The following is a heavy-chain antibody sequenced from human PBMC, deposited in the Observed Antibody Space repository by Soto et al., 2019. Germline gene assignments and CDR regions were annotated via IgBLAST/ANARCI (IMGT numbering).Heavy chain of an antibody. CDR2: IYSGGST. J-gene: IGHJ4*02. V-gene: IGHV3-53*01. CDR1: GFTVSSNY. D-gene: IGHD3-22*01. CDR3: ARALSDYYDSSGYPSGD. Sequence: PGGSLRLSCAASGFTVSSNYMSWVRQAPGKGLEWVSVIYSGGSTYYADSVKGRFTISRDNSKNTLYLQMNSLRAEDTAAYYCARALSDYYDSSGYPSGDWGQGTRVTVSS.